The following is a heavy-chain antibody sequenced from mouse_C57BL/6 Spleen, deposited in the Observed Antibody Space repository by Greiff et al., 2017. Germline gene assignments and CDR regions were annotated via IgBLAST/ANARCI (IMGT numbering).Heavy chain of an antibody. CDR1: GYTFTDYN. CDR3: ARWYWDDGAMDY. CDR2: INPNNGGT. D-gene: IGHD4-1*01. Sequence: VQLKESGPELVKPGASVKMSCKASGYTFTDYNMHWVKQSHGKSLEWIGYINPNNGGTSYNQKFKGKATLTVNKSSSTAYMELRSLTSEDSAVYYCARWYWDDGAMDYWGQGTSVTVSS. J-gene: IGHJ4*01. V-gene: IGHV1-22*01.